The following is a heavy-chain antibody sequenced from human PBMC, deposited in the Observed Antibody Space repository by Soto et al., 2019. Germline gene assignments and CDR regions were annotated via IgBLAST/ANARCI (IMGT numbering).Heavy chain of an antibody. Sequence: SVKVSCTASGFXXXXXXXQFLRQTRGRGLERIGWIVVVSGSTHYARHFRGRVAISRDMSSSTACLDLSDLKSDDTAVYCCSAEDPHIAMGWPFWCQGSTVTVSS. CDR2: IVVVSGST. D-gene: IGHD1-26*01. CDR3: SAEDPHIAMGWPF. V-gene: IGHV1-58*01. J-gene: IGHJ6*02. CDR1: GFXXXXXX.